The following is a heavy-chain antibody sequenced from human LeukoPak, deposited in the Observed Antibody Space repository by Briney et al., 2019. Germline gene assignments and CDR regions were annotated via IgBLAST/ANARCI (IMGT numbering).Heavy chain of an antibody. CDR2: ISGSGGST. Sequence: GGPLRLSCAASEFTFSNYAMNWVRQAPGKGLEWVSGISGSGGSTYYADSVKGRFTISRDNSKNTLYLQMNSLRAEDTAVYYCARDQYSYAHAAHWGQGALVTVSS. V-gene: IGHV3-23*01. D-gene: IGHD5-18*01. J-gene: IGHJ4*02. CDR3: ARDQYSYAHAAH. CDR1: EFTFSNYA.